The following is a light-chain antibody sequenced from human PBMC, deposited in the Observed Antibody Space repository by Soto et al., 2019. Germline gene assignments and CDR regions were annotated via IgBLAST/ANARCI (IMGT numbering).Light chain of an antibody. V-gene: IGKV3-20*01. J-gene: IGKJ2*01. CDR2: GAS. CDR3: LQYGSSPYT. CDR1: QSVSSSY. Sequence: EIVLTQSPGTLSLSPGERATLSCRASQSVSSSYLAWYQQKPGQAPRPLIYGASSRATGIPDRFSGSGSGTDFTLTISRLEPEDFAVYYCLQYGSSPYTFGQGTKLENK.